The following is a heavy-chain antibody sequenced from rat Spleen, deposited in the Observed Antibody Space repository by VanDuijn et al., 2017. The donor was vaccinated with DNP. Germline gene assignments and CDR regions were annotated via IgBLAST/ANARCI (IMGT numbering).Heavy chain of an antibody. Sequence: EVKLVESGGGLVQPGRSLKLSCAASGFNFNDDYWMTWIRQAPGKGLEWVASISNTGGGTYYPDSVKGRFTISRDNAKSTLYLQMNSLRSEDTATYYCARDRGLMDAWGQGASVTVSS. V-gene: IGHV5-31*01. CDR1: GFNFNDDYW. CDR2: ISNTGGGT. J-gene: IGHJ4*01. CDR3: ARDRGLMDA.